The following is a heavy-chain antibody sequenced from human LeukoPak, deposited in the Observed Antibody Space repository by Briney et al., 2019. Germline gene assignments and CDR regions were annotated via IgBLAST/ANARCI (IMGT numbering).Heavy chain of an antibody. CDR1: GGSISSSSYY. Sequence: SETLSLTCTVSGGSISSSSYYWGWIRQPPGKGLEWIGSIYYSGSTYYNPSLKSRVTISVDTSKNQFSLKLSSVTAADTGVYYCARARGTEAIDYWGQGTPVTVSS. CDR3: ARARGTEAIDY. D-gene: IGHD6-25*01. V-gene: IGHV4-39*07. J-gene: IGHJ4*02. CDR2: IYYSGST.